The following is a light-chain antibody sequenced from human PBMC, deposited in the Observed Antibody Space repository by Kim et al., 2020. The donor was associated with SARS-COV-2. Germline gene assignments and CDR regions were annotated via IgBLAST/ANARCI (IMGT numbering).Light chain of an antibody. J-gene: IGLJ3*02. V-gene: IGLV3-19*01. CDR1: SLRSYY. CDR3: NSRDSSGNWV. Sequence: SSELTQDPAVSVALGQTVMITCQGDSLRSYYASWYQQKPGQAPVLVIYGKNNRPSGIPDRFSGSSSGNTASLTITGAQAEDEADYYCNSRDSSGNWVFGGGTQLTVL. CDR2: GKN.